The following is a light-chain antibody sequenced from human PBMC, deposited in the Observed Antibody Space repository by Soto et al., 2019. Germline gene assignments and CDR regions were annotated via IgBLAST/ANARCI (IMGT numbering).Light chain of an antibody. CDR3: QHYHSYWT. Sequence: DFQMTQSPSTLSASVGDRVTITCRASQNIRSRLAWFQQKPGKAPKLLIYDASSLESGVPPRFSGSGSGTDFTLNISSLQTDDFSAYYCQHYHSYWTFGQGTKVE. CDR2: DAS. J-gene: IGKJ1*01. V-gene: IGKV1-5*01. CDR1: QNIRSR.